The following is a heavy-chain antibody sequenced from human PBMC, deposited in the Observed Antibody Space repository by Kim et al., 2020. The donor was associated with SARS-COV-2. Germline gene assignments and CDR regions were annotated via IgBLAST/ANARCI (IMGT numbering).Heavy chain of an antibody. D-gene: IGHD3-10*01. CDR2: ISAYNGNT. CDR1: GYTFTSYG. CDR3: ARDVRVRGRNTIRRGLDY. J-gene: IGHJ4*02. V-gene: IGHV1-18*04. Sequence: ASVKVSCKASGYTFTSYGISWVRQAPGQGLEWMGWISAYNGNTNYAQKLQGRVTMTTDTSTSTAYMELRSLRSDDTAVYYCARDVRVRGRNTIRRGLDYWGQGTLVTVSS.